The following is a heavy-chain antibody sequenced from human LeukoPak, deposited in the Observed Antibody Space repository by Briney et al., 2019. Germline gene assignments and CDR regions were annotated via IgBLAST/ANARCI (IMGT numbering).Heavy chain of an antibody. Sequence: GASVKVSCKASGYTFTSYGISWVRQAPGQGLEWMEWISAYNGNTNYAQKLQGRVTMTTDTSTSTAYMELRSLRSDDTAVYYCARTPPVYGDYSPVDYWGQGTLVTVSS. V-gene: IGHV1-18*01. D-gene: IGHD4-17*01. J-gene: IGHJ4*02. CDR3: ARTPPVYGDYSPVDY. CDR1: GYTFTSYG. CDR2: ISAYNGNT.